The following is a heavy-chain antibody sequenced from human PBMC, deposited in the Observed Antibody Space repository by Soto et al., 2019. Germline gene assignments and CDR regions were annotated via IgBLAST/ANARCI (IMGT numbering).Heavy chain of an antibody. Sequence: GGSLRLSCAASGFTFSNAWMSWVRQAPGKGLEWVGRIKSKTDGGTTDYAAPVKGRFTISRDDSKNTLYPQMNSLKTEDTAVYYCTTRDIVVVPAAIRPDYYYGMDVWGQGTTVTVSS. CDR3: TTRDIVVVPAAIRPDYYYGMDV. J-gene: IGHJ6*02. V-gene: IGHV3-15*01. CDR2: IKSKTDGGTT. CDR1: GFTFSNAW. D-gene: IGHD2-2*02.